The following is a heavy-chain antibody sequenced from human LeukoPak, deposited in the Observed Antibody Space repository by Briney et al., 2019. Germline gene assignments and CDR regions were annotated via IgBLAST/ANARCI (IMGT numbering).Heavy chain of an antibody. CDR3: AIQWFGEFFFGY. J-gene: IGHJ4*02. D-gene: IGHD3-10*01. Sequence: GGSLRLSCAASGFTFSNYWMTWVLQAPGKGLEWVGNVRQDGSVTNYVDSVKGRFTISRDNGKNSVYLQMSSLRAEDTAVYYCAIQWFGEFFFGYWGQGTLVTVSS. CDR2: VRQDGSVT. CDR1: GFTFSNYW. V-gene: IGHV3-7*01.